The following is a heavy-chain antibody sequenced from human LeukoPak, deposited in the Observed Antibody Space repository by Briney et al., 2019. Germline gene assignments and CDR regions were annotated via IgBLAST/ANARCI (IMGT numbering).Heavy chain of an antibody. Sequence: PGGSLRLSCAASGFTFGSYGMHWVRQAPGKGLEWVAVISYDGSNKYYADSVKGRFTISRDNSKNTLYLQMNSLRAEDTAVYYCASHPSGSRFDPWGQGTLVTVSS. CDR3: ASHPSGSRFDP. J-gene: IGHJ5*02. CDR1: GFTFGSYG. V-gene: IGHV3-30*03. CDR2: ISYDGSNK.